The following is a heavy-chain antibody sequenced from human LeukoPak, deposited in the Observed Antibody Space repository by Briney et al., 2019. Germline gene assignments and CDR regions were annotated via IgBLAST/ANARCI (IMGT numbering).Heavy chain of an antibody. D-gene: IGHD2-21*02. CDR1: GFTFSSYA. V-gene: IGHV3-30*04. CDR3: AKLSLGDFEYFDY. J-gene: IGHJ4*02. Sequence: GGSLRLSCAASGFTFSSYAMHWVRQAPGKGLEWVAVISYDGSNKYYADSVKGRFTISRDNSKSTVYLQMNGLRVEDTALYYCAKLSLGDFEYFDYWGQGTLVTVSS. CDR2: ISYDGSNK.